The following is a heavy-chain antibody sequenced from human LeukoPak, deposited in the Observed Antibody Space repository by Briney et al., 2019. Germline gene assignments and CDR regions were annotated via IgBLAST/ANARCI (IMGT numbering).Heavy chain of an antibody. CDR3: ARTKYSSSINYFDY. J-gene: IGHJ4*02. CDR1: GYRFTSYW. CDR2: IYPDDSDT. D-gene: IGHD6-6*01. V-gene: IGHV5-51*01. Sequence: PGESLKISCKGSGYRFTSYWIGWVRQMPGKGLEWMGIIYPDDSDTRYSPSFQGQVTISADKSISTAYLQWRSLTATDTAIYYCARTKYSSSINYFDYWGQGTLVTVSS.